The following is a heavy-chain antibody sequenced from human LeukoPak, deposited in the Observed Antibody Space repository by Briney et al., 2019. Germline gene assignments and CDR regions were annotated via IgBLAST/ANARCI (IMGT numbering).Heavy chain of an antibody. V-gene: IGHV3-30*16. Sequence: PGGSLRLSCAASGFTFSSYAMHWVRQAPGKGLKGVAFISYDGTKKYYPDSVNGRFTISKDNSKNTLYLHMNSLRPEDTAVYYFATLDYGGKGAFDYWGQGILVTVSS. CDR1: GFTFSSYA. D-gene: IGHD4-23*01. CDR3: ATLDYGGKGAFDY. CDR2: ISYDGTKK. J-gene: IGHJ4*02.